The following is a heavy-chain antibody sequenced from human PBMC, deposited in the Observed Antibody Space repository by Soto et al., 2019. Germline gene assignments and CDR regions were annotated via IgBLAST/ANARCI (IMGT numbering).Heavy chain of an antibody. CDR3: ARFSEVPATEINWFDP. J-gene: IGHJ5*02. Sequence: PSETLSLTCTVSGASINSGDYYCSWIRQPPGKGLEWIGYIYYSGSTYYNPSLKSRVTISVDTSKNQFSLKLSSLTAADTAVHYCARFSEVPATEINWFDPCRQGTLVTVSS. D-gene: IGHD2-15*01. CDR1: GASINSGDYY. V-gene: IGHV4-30-4*01. CDR2: IYYSGST.